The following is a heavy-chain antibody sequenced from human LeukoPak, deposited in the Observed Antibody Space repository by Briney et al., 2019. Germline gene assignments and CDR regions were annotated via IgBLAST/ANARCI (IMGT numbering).Heavy chain of an antibody. CDR3: ARSNFYDFWSGYYVSRSPDLTRGSRKGFSLWFDP. CDR1: GGSFSGYY. Sequence: PSETLSLTCAVYGGSFSGYYWSWIRQPPGKGLEWIGEINHSGSTNYNPSLKSRVTISVDTSKNQFSLKLSSVTAADTAVYYCARSNFYDFWSGYYVSRSPDLTRGSRKGFSLWFDPWGQGTLVTDSS. J-gene: IGHJ5*02. CDR2: INHSGST. D-gene: IGHD3-3*01. V-gene: IGHV4-34*01.